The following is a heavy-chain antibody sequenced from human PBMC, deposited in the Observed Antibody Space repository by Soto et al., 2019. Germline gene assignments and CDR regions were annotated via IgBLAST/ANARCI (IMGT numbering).Heavy chain of an antibody. Sequence: QVQLQESGQGLVKPSETLSLICIVSGGSINSYNWNWIRQPAGEGLEWIGRIYSTGRAYYNPSLKSRVTMSVDTSKNQVSLKMTSVTAADTALYYCARERTYQLSGDDALDVWGQGTMLTVSS. J-gene: IGHJ3*01. D-gene: IGHD2-2*01. CDR3: ARERTYQLSGDDALDV. CDR2: IYSTGRA. CDR1: GGSINSYN. V-gene: IGHV4-4*07.